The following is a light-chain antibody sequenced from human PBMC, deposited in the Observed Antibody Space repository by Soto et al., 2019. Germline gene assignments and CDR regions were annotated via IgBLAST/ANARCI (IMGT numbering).Light chain of an antibody. Sequence: QSALTQPASVSGSPGQSITISCTGTSSDVGGYNYVSWYQQHPGRAPKLMIYEVSNRPSGVSNRFSGSKSGNTASLTISGLPAEVEADYYCSSYTSNSPYVLGTGTQLTVL. CDR2: EVS. CDR1: SSDVGGYNY. J-gene: IGLJ1*01. CDR3: SSYTSNSPYV. V-gene: IGLV2-14*01.